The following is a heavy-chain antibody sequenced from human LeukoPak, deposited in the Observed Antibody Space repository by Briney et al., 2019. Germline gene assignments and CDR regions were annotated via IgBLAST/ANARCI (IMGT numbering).Heavy chain of an antibody. Sequence: PSETLSLTCTVSGGSISSYYWSWIRQPPGKGLEWVGYIYYSGSTNYNPSLKSRVTISVDTSKNQFSLKLISVIAADTAVFFCARHGDTTVITPWVAYWGQGTLVTVSS. CDR1: GGSISSYY. D-gene: IGHD4-23*01. J-gene: IGHJ4*02. CDR2: IYYSGST. V-gene: IGHV4-59*08. CDR3: ARHGDTTVITPWVAY.